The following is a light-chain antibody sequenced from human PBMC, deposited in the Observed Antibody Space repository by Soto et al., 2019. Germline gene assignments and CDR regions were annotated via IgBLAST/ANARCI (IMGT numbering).Light chain of an antibody. V-gene: IGLV2-14*01. Sequence: QSALTQPASVSGSPGQSITISCTETSSDVGGYNYVSWYQQHPGKAPKVMIYDVTNRPSGVSNRFSGSKSGNTASLNISGLQAEDEADYYCSSYRTSSAYVFGTGTKLTVL. CDR3: SSYRTSSAYV. CDR1: SSDVGGYNY. CDR2: DVT. J-gene: IGLJ1*01.